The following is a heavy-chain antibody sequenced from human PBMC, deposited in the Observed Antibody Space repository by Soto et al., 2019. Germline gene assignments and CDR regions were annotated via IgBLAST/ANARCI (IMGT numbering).Heavy chain of an antibody. CDR2: IKQDGSEK. CDR3: ASSIHYDFWSGYPNYYMDV. V-gene: IGHV3-7*01. D-gene: IGHD3-3*01. CDR1: GFTFSSYW. Sequence: GGSLRLSCAASGFTFSSYWMSWVRQAPGKGLEWVANIKQDGSEKYYVDSVKGRFTISRDNAKNSLYLQMNSLRAEDTAVYYCASSIHYDFWSGYPNYYMDVWGKGTTVTVSS. J-gene: IGHJ6*03.